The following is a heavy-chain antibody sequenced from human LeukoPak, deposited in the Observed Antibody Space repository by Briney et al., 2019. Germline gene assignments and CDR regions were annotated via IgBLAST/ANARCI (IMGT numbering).Heavy chain of an antibody. CDR2: VGIAADT. V-gene: IGHV3-13*01. J-gene: IGHJ4*02. CDR1: GFTFSDHA. CDR3: VRQKKSHGNFDY. Sequence: AGGSLRLSCAASGFTFSDHATHWVRQAPGKGLEWVSAVGIAADTFYPGSVKGRFTISRENAKNSLYLQMNSLRVEDTAVYYCVRQKKSHGNFDYWGQGTLVTVSS. D-gene: IGHD1-26*01.